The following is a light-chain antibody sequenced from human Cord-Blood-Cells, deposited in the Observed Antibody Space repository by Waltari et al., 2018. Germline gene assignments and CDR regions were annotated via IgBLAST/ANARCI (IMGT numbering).Light chain of an antibody. CDR1: SRDVGSYNL. J-gene: IGLJ1*01. CDR3: CSYAGSSTYV. CDR2: EIS. Sequence: QSALTQPAPVSGSTAQSITISCPGTSRDVGSYNLVSWYHQHLGKAPKLMIYEISKRPAGVSTRFSGSKSGNTASLTISGLQAEDEADYYCCSYAGSSTYVFGTGTKVTVL. V-gene: IGLV2-23*02.